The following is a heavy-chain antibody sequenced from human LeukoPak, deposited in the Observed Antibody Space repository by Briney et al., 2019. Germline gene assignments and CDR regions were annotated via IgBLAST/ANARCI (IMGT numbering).Heavy chain of an antibody. D-gene: IGHD5-18*01. CDR1: GGSISSSNW. Sequence: SETLSLTCAVSGGSISSSNWWSWVRQPPGKGLEWIGEIYHSGSTNYNPSLKSRVAISVDKSKNQFSLKLSSVTAADTAVYYCASSPYGYRFDYWGQGTLVTVSS. CDR2: IYHSGST. J-gene: IGHJ4*02. CDR3: ASSPYGYRFDY. V-gene: IGHV4-4*02.